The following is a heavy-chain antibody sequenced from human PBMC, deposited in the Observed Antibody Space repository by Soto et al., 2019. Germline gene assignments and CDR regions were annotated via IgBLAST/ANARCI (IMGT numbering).Heavy chain of an antibody. J-gene: IGHJ4*02. CDR3: ARGGTRYYYDSSGYPPQPYFDY. V-gene: IGHV1-69*13. CDR1: GGTFSSYA. D-gene: IGHD3-22*01. Sequence: SVKVSCKASGGTFSSYAISWVRQAPGQGLEWMGGIIPIFGTANYAQKFQGRVTITADESTSTAYMELSSLRSEDTAVYYCARGGTRYYYDSSGYPPQPYFDYWGQGTLVTVSS. CDR2: IIPIFGTA.